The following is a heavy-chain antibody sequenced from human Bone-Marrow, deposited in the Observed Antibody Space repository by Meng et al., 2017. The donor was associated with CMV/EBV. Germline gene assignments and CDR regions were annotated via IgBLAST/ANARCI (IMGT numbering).Heavy chain of an antibody. J-gene: IGHJ5*02. CDR2: IIPILGIA. V-gene: IGHV1-69*10. CDR3: ARVNRGGGYSSGWYDFLGRFDP. D-gene: IGHD6-19*01. Sequence: SVKVSCKASGGTFSSYAISWVRQAPGQGLEWMGGIIPILGIANYAQKFQGRVTITADKSTSTAYMELSSLRSEDTAVYYCARVNRGGGYSSGWYDFLGRFDPWGQGTLATVSS. CDR1: GGTFSSYA.